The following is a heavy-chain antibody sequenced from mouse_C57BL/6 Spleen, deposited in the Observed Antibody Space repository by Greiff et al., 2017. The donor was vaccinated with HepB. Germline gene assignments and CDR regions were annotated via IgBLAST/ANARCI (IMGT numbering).Heavy chain of an antibody. V-gene: IGHV1-52*01. D-gene: IGHD2-2*01. Sequence: QVHVKQPGAELVRPGSSVKLSCKASGYTFTSYWMHWVKQRPIQGLEWIGNIDPSDSETHYNQKFKDKATLTVDKSSSTAYMQLSSLTSEDSAVYYCARSGGYDGLRAWFAYWGQGTLVTVSA. CDR1: GYTFTSYW. CDR2: IDPSDSET. CDR3: ARSGGYDGLRAWFAY. J-gene: IGHJ3*01.